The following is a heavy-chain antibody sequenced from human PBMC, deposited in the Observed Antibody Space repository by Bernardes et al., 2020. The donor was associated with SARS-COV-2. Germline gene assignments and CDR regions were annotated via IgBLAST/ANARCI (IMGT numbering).Heavy chain of an antibody. J-gene: IGHJ6*02. CDR3: ARSSTTDRYYYYGMDV. V-gene: IGHV3-11*01. D-gene: IGHD1-26*01. CDR2: ISSSCSTI. Sequence: GVSLRLSSAASGFTFSDYYMSWIRQAPGKGLEWVSYISSSCSTIYYADSVKGRFTISRDNAKNSLYLQMNSLRAEDTAVYYCARSSTTDRYYYYGMDVWGQGTTVTVSS. CDR1: GFTFSDYY.